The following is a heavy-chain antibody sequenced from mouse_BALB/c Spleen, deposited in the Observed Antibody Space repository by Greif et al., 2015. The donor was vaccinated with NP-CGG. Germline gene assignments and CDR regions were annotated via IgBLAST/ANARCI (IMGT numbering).Heavy chain of an antibody. D-gene: IGHD1-2*01. V-gene: IGHV5-9-3*01. J-gene: IGHJ4*01. CDR1: GFTFSSYA. CDR2: ISSGGSYT. CDR3: ARQGVRPYAMDY. Sequence: DVQLVESGGGLVKPGGSLKLSCAASGFTFSSYAMSWVRQTPEKRLEWVATISSGGSYTYYPDSVKGRFTISRDNAKNTLYLQMSSLRSEDTAMYYCARQGVRPYAMDYWGQGTSVTVSS.